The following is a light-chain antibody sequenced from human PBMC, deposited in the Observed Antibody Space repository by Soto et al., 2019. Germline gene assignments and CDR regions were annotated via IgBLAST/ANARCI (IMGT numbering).Light chain of an antibody. CDR1: QSFRGL. CDR3: QQRRMWPIT. CDR2: DAY. Sequence: EVVLTQSPVTLSLSPGERATLSCRASQSFRGLLAWYQQKPGQAPRLVIYDAYNRATGIPPRFSGSGSGTDFTLTISSLEPEDSAVYYCQQRRMWPITFGQGTRLEIK. V-gene: IGKV3-11*01. J-gene: IGKJ5*01.